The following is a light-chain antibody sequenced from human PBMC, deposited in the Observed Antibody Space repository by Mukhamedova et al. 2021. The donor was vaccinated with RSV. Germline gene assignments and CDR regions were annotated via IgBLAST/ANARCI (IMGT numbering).Light chain of an antibody. Sequence: IIFEVRNRPSGVSSRFSGSTSDNAASLTISGLQAYDEADYYCSSYTRSSTHVFGSGTKVTVL. CDR3: SSYTRSSTHV. CDR2: EVR. J-gene: IGLJ1*01. V-gene: IGLV2-14*01.